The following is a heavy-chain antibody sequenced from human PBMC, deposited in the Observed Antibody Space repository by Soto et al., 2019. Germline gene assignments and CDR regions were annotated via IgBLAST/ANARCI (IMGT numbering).Heavy chain of an antibody. J-gene: IGHJ4*01. D-gene: IGHD6-6*01. CDR2: IGTAGDT. V-gene: IGHV3-13*01. CDR3: STDSYFTLKLVRFDY. CDR1: GFTFSSYD. Sequence: GGSLRLSCAASGFTFSSYDMHWVRQATGKGLEWVSAIGTAGDTYYPGSVKGRFTISRENAKNSLYLQMDSLKTEDTAVYYCSTDSYFTLKLVRFDYCGLGTLVTAPQ.